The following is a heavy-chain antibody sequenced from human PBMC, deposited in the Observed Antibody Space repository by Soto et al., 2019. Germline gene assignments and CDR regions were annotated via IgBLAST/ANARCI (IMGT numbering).Heavy chain of an antibody. Sequence: SVKVSCKASGFTFTSSAVQWVRQARGQRLEWIGWIVVGSGNTNYAQKFQERVTITRDMSTSTAYMELSSLRSEDTAVYYCAAESDGYCSGGSCATPDYWGQGTLVTVSS. CDR2: IVVGSGNT. D-gene: IGHD2-15*01. CDR3: AAESDGYCSGGSCATPDY. CDR1: GFTFTSSA. J-gene: IGHJ4*02. V-gene: IGHV1-58*01.